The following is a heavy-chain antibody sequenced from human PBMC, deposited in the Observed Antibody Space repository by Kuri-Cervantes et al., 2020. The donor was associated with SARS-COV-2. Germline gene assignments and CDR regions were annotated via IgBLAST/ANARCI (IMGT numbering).Heavy chain of an antibody. Sequence: GESLKISCAASGFTVSISYMSWVRQAPGKGLEWVSVFYSGGSTYYADSVKGRFTISRDNSKNTLYLQMNSLRAEDTAVYYCAKTDPHQAVLRYFDWLSSFDYWGQGTLVTVSS. CDR3: AKTDPHQAVLRYFDWLSSFDY. CDR2: FYSGGST. V-gene: IGHV3-53*01. D-gene: IGHD3-9*01. CDR1: GFTVSISY. J-gene: IGHJ4*02.